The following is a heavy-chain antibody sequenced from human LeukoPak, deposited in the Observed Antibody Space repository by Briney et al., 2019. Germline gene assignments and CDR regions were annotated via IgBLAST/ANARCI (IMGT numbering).Heavy chain of an antibody. CDR3: ARTGWIQLLNY. Sequence: SETLSLTCTVSGGSITSSSYYWGLIRQSPGKGLEWIVSIYHSGSTYFNPSLKSRVTISVDTSKDQFSLKLSSVSAADTAVYYCARTGWIQLLNYWGQGTLVTVSS. V-gene: IGHV4-39*01. CDR2: IYHSGST. D-gene: IGHD5-18*01. J-gene: IGHJ4*02. CDR1: GGSITSSSYY.